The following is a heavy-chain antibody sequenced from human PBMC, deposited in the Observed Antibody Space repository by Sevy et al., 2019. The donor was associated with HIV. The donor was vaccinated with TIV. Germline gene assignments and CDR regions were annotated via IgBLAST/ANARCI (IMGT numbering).Heavy chain of an antibody. CDR3: AMNYYDSSGSSFFFDY. D-gene: IGHD3-22*01. Sequence: GGSLRLSCAASGFTFTNYGMHWVRQAPGKGLEWVAVISYDGSNKFYADSVKGRFTISRDNSKNTLYLQMNSLRAEDTAVYYCAMNYYDSSGSSFFFDYWGQGTLVTVSS. J-gene: IGHJ4*02. CDR2: ISYDGSNK. CDR1: GFTFTNYG. V-gene: IGHV3-30*03.